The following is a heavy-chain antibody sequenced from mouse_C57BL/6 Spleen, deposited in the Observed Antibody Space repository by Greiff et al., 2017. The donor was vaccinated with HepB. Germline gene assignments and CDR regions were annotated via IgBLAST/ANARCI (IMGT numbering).Heavy chain of an antibody. D-gene: IGHD1-1*01. J-gene: IGHJ1*03. Sequence: ESGAELARPGASVKLSCKASGYTFTSYGISWVKQSTGQGLEWIGEIYPRSGNTYYNEKFKGKATLTADKSSSTAYMELRSLTSEDSAVYFCARTFYYYGSSYWYFDVWGTGTTVTVSS. CDR1: GYTFTSYG. CDR3: ARTFYYYGSSYWYFDV. CDR2: IYPRSGNT. V-gene: IGHV1-81*01.